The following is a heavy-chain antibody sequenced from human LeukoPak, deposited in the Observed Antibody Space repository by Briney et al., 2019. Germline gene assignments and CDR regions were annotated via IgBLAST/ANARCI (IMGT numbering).Heavy chain of an antibody. V-gene: IGHV3-21*04. CDR1: GFTFSSYS. CDR2: ITSSGRYI. Sequence: NPGGSLRLSCAASGFTFSSYSMNWVRQAPGKGLEWVSSITSSGRYIYYADSVKGRFTISRDNAKNSLYLQMNSLRAEDTALYYCASGSSSWQDYWGQGTLVTVSS. J-gene: IGHJ4*02. CDR3: ASGSSSWQDY. D-gene: IGHD6-13*01.